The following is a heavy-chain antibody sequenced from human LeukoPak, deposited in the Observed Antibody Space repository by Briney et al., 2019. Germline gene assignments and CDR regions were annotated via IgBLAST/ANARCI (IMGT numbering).Heavy chain of an antibody. CDR3: ARLLREYCSSTSCNRIYFDY. CDR2: ISYDGSNK. D-gene: IGHD2-2*01. V-gene: IGHV3-30*14. CDR1: GFTFSSYA. J-gene: IGHJ4*02. Sequence: PGRSLRLSCAASGFTFSSYAMHWVRQAPGKGLEWVAVISYDGSNKYYADSVKGRLTISRENSKNTLYLQINSLRAEDTAVYYCARLLREYCSSTSCNRIYFDYWGQGILVTVSS.